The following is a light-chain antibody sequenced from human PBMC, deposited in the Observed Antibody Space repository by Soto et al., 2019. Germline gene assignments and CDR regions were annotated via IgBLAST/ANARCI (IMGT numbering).Light chain of an antibody. V-gene: IGKV3-11*01. CDR3: QQRSNFLFT. CDR2: DAS. Sequence: EIVLTQSPATLSLSPGERATLSCRASQSVSSYLAWYQQKPGQAPRILIYDASNRATGIPARFSGSGSGTDFTLTISSLEPEDFAVYYCQQRSNFLFTFGPGTKVDIK. J-gene: IGKJ3*01. CDR1: QSVSSY.